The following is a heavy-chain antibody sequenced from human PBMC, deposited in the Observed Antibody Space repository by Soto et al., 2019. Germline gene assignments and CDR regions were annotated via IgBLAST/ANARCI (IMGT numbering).Heavy chain of an antibody. CDR3: ARKHSLDYIRWGLDP. Sequence: QVQLVQSGSEVKKPGASVKVSCKASGYPFSDNQIHWLRRSPGQGLERMGRINPKSDDTNYAQKFQGWVTMTRDTSIDTAYLELTGLTSDDTATYYCARKHSLDYIRWGLDPWGQGTLVTVSS. V-gene: IGHV1-2*04. CDR2: INPKSDDT. D-gene: IGHD4-4*01. CDR1: GYPFSDNQ. J-gene: IGHJ5*02.